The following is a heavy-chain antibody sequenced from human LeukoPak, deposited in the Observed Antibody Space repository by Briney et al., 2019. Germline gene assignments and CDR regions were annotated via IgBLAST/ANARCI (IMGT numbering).Heavy chain of an antibody. CDR2: INHSGST. Sequence: PSETLSLPCAVYGGSFSGYYWSWIRQPPGKGLEWIGEINHSGSTNYNPSLKSRVTISVDTSKNQFSLKLSSVTAADTAVYYCARGRTDYDFWSGYYTGPYYFDYWGQGTLVTVSS. CDR1: GGSFSGYY. V-gene: IGHV4-34*01. D-gene: IGHD3-3*01. CDR3: ARGRTDYDFWSGYYTGPYYFDY. J-gene: IGHJ4*02.